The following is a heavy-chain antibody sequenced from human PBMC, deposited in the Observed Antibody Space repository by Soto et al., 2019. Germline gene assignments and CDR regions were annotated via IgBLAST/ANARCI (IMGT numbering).Heavy chain of an antibody. J-gene: IGHJ6*02. CDR2: ISGSGGST. V-gene: IGHV3-23*01. D-gene: IGHD6-19*01. CDR1: GFTFSSYA. CDR3: ARSPSYYYYGMDV. Sequence: EVQLLESGGGLVQPGGSLRLSCAASGFTFSSYAMSWVRQAPGKGLEWVSAISGSGGSTYYADSVKGRFTISRDNSKNTLYLQMNSLRAEDTAVYYCARSPSYYYYGMDVWGQGTTVTVSS.